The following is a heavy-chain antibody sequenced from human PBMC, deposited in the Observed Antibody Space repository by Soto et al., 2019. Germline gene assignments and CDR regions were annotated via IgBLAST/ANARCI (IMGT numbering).Heavy chain of an antibody. V-gene: IGHV1-69*01. Sequence: QVQLVQSGAEVKKTGSSVKVSCKTSGGTFSTFGISWVRQAPGQGLEWMGGIIPFFGTAEYSQKFEDRIMITADESTNTVYMDLRSLTSEDTAIYYCARTAPMDAGDKYYYDFWGQGALVTVSS. CDR3: ARTAPMDAGDKYYYDF. J-gene: IGHJ4*02. CDR1: GGTFSTFG. CDR2: IIPFFGTA. D-gene: IGHD3-16*01.